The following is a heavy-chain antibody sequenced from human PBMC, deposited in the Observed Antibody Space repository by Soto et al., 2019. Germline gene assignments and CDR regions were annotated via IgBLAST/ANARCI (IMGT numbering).Heavy chain of an antibody. CDR1: GYTFTSYG. J-gene: IGHJ4*02. D-gene: IGHD6-25*01. CDR2: ISAFNGDT. Sequence: QVQLVQSGIEVKKPGASVNVSCTAFGYTFTSYGFSWVRQVPGQGLEWLGWISAFNGDTQYAQTMKGRLTVTTDTSTTTVHMELKSLTPADTAVYFCAREAGWQRMVPYDWGQGTLVTVSS. V-gene: IGHV1-18*04. CDR3: AREAGWQRMVPYD.